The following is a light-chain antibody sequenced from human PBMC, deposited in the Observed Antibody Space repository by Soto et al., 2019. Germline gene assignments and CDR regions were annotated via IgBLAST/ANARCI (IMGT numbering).Light chain of an antibody. CDR1: QSIRRC. J-gene: IGKJ5*01. V-gene: IGKV1-9*01. CDR3: QQLKSYVT. CDR2: AAS. Sequence: DIQMTQSPPSLSASVGDRVTITCRASQSIRRCLNWYQHKPGKAPKLLMYAASTLQSGVPSRFSGSGSGTDFALTISSLQPEDFATYYCQQLKSYVTFGQGTRLEIK.